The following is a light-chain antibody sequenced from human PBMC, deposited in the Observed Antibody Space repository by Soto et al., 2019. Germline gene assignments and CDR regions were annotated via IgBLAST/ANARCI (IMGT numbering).Light chain of an antibody. CDR1: QSVRSSY. CDR3: QQYGSSPHT. J-gene: IGKJ2*01. Sequence: EIVLAQSPGTLSLSPGGRATLSCRASQSVRSSYLAWYQQKPGQAPRLRIYAASSRATGIPDRFSGSGSGTDFTLTISRLEPEDFAVYYCQQYGSSPHTFGQGTKLEIK. V-gene: IGKV3-20*01. CDR2: AAS.